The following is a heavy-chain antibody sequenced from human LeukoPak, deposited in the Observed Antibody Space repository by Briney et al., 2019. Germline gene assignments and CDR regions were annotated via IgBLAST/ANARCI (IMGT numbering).Heavy chain of an antibody. CDR1: GYTFTNYN. CDR3: ASLRLVDY. Sequence: ASVKVSCKASGYTFTNYNMHWVRQAPGQGLEWMGWINPNSGDTSYAQKFQDRVTMTRDTSVTTAYMELTRLTPDDTAVYYCASLRLVDYWGQGTLVTVSS. J-gene: IGHJ4*02. V-gene: IGHV1-2*02. D-gene: IGHD6-19*01. CDR2: INPNSGDT.